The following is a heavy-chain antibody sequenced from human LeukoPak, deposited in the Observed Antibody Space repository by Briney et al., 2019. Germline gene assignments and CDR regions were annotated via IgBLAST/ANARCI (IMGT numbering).Heavy chain of an antibody. J-gene: IGHJ4*02. D-gene: IGHD1-26*01. CDR3: AKSGGYGLIDY. CDR2: IYSSGST. V-gene: IGHV4-59*04. Sequence: SGGTLRLSCAASGFTFSSYGMSWVRQPPGKGLEWIGNIYSSGSTYYNASLQSRVTISIDTSKNQFSLRLNSVTAADTAMYYCAKSGGYGLIDYWGQGTRVTVSS. CDR1: GFTFSSYG.